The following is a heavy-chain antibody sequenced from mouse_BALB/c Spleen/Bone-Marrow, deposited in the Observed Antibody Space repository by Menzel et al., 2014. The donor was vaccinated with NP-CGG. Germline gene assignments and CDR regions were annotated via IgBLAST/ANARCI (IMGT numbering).Heavy chain of an antibody. J-gene: IGHJ3*01. Sequence: EVQVVESGAELVKPGASVKLSCTASGFNIKDTYIHWVKQRPEQGLEWIGRIDPANGNTKYDPKFQGKATITADTSSNTAYLQLSSLTSEDTAVYYCASYYYGSAWFAYWGQGTLVTVSA. CDR3: ASYYYGSAWFAY. V-gene: IGHV14-3*02. CDR2: IDPANGNT. D-gene: IGHD1-1*01. CDR1: GFNIKDTY.